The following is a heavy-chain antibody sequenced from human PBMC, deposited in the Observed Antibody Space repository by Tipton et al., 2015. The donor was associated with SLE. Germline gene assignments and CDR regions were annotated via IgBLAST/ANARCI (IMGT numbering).Heavy chain of an antibody. Sequence: SLRLSCAASGFSFSSYTVHWVRQAPGKGLEWVALISYEGTDKDYSDSVKGRFTISRDNSKDTLYLQMNSLRVEDTALYHCARWPNYVSGSYRQRPHDGFDLWGQGTMVTVSS. CDR3: ARWPNYVSGSYRQRPHDGFDL. CDR1: GFSFSSYT. V-gene: IGHV3-30*04. CDR2: ISYEGTDK. J-gene: IGHJ3*01. D-gene: IGHD3-16*02.